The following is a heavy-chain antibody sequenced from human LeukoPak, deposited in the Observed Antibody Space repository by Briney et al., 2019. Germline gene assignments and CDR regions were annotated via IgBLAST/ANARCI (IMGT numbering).Heavy chain of an antibody. CDR1: GFTFSSYA. CDR2: ISYDGSNK. Sequence: GGSLRLSCAASGFTFSSYAMTWIRQAPGKGLEWVAVISYDGSNKYYADSVKGRFTISRDNSKNTLYLQMNSLRSEDTAVYYCARGVTLYSYGSRNYYYYYMDVWGKGTTVTVSS. V-gene: IGHV3-30*03. D-gene: IGHD5-18*01. J-gene: IGHJ6*03. CDR3: ARGVTLYSYGSRNYYYYYMDV.